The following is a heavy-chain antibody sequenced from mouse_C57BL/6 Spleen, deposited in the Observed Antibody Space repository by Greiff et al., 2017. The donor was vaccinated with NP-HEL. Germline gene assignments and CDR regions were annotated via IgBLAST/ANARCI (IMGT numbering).Heavy chain of an antibody. CDR2: INPSNGGT. CDR3: ARWGMITPLRYFDV. J-gene: IGHJ1*03. CDR1: GYTFTSYW. V-gene: IGHV1-53*01. D-gene: IGHD2-4*01. Sequence: VQLQQPGTELVKPGASVKLSCKASGYTFTSYWMHWVKQRPGQGLEWIGNINPSNGGTNYNEKFKSKATLTVDKSSSTAYMQLSSLTSEDSAVYYCARWGMITPLRYFDVWGTGTTVTVSS.